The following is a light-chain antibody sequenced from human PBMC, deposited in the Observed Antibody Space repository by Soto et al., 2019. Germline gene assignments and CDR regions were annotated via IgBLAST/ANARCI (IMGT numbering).Light chain of an antibody. CDR2: KAS. CDR3: QQYSDYPWT. V-gene: IGKV1-5*03. CDR1: QSINSW. Sequence: DIHMTQSPSTLSASVGDRVTITCRASQSINSWLAWCLQKPGKAPKLLIYKASDLESGVPSRFSGSGSGTEFTLTISSLQADDFATYYCQQYSDYPWTFGQGTKVAIK. J-gene: IGKJ1*01.